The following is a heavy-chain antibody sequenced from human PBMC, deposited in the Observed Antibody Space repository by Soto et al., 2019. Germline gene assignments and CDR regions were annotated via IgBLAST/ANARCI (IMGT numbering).Heavy chain of an antibody. J-gene: IGHJ5*02. V-gene: IGHV4-31*03. CDR2: IYYSGST. D-gene: IGHD6-6*01. CDR1: GGSISSGGYY. Sequence: SETLSLTCTVSGGSISSGGYYWIWIRQHPGKGLEWIGYIYYSGSTYYNPSLKSRVTISVDTSKNQFSLKLSSVTAADTAVYYCARGSIAARREMSGWFDPWGQGTLVTVSS. CDR3: ARGSIAARREMSGWFDP.